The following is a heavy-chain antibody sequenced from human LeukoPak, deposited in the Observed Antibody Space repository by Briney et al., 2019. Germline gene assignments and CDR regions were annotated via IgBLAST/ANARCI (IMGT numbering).Heavy chain of an antibody. V-gene: IGHV3-30*04. CDR3: TNSLVGAQEWNDY. J-gene: IGHJ4*02. CDR2: ISYDGSNK. CDR1: GFTFSSYA. D-gene: IGHD1-26*01. Sequence: PGGSLRLSCAASGFTFSSYAMHWVRQAPGKGLEWVAVISYDGSNKYYADSVKGRFTISRDNSKNTLYLQMNSLKTEDTAVYYCTNSLVGAQEWNDYWGQGTLVTVSS.